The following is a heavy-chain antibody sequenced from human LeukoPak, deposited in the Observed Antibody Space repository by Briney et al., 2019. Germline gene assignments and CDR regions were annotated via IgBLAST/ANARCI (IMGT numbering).Heavy chain of an antibody. D-gene: IGHD6-19*01. V-gene: IGHV3-15*01. CDR3: TTDFWYSSGGYDY. CDR2: IKSRTHGGTT. Sequence: MSGGSLSLAWAAAWFSICKARVSCVREALGEGVEWVGRIKSRTHGGTTDYAAHVKGKFTISRYDSKNTLYLQMHSLKTEDTAVYYCTTDFWYSSGGYDYWGQGTLVTVSS. CDR1: WFSICKAR. J-gene: IGHJ4*02.